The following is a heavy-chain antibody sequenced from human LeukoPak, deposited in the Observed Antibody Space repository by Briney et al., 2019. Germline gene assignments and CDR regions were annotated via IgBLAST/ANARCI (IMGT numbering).Heavy chain of an antibody. CDR1: GYTLTELS. Sequence: ASVKVSCKVSGYTLTELSMHWVRQAPGKGLEWMGGFDPEDGETIYAQKFQGRVTMTEDTSTDTAYMELSSLRSEDTAVYYCASLSLAVAGSYDAFDIWGQGTMVTVSS. V-gene: IGHV1-24*01. CDR3: ASLSLAVAGSYDAFDI. J-gene: IGHJ3*02. D-gene: IGHD6-19*01. CDR2: FDPEDGET.